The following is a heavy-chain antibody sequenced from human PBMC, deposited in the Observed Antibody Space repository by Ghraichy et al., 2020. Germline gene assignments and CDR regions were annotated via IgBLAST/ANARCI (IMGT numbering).Heavy chain of an antibody. V-gene: IGHV4-31*03. CDR3: ARLGASNSGADY. CDR1: GGSISSGAYY. D-gene: IGHD1-26*01. J-gene: IGHJ4*02. Sequence: SETLSLTCTVSGGSISSGAYYWTWIRQHPGKGLEWIGYIYYSGSTYYNPSLKSRVTISVHTSKNQFSLKLSSVTAADTAVYYCARLGASNSGADYWGQGTLVTVSS. CDR2: IYYSGST.